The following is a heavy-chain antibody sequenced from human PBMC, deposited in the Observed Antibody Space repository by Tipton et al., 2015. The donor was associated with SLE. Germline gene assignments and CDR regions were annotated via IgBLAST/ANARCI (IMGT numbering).Heavy chain of an antibody. CDR3: ARDGAAAGVDLDH. J-gene: IGHJ4*02. D-gene: IGHD6-13*01. Sequence: QVQLVQSGPEVKKPGASVKVSCKASGFTFTGYYMYWVRQAPGQGLEWMAWIDLNGGGTGYAQKFQGRVTVTWDTSIGTAYMELSRLTSDDTAVYYCARDGAAAGVDLDHWGRGTLVTVSS. CDR2: IDLNGGGT. CDR1: GFTFTGYY. V-gene: IGHV1-2*02.